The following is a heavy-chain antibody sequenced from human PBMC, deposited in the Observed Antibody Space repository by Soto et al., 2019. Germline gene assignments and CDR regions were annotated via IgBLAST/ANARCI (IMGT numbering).Heavy chain of an antibody. J-gene: IGHJ6*02. Sequence: ETLYLTCTVSGCSISSYYWSLIRQPPGKGLEWIGYIYYSGSTNYNPSLKSRVTISVDTSKNQFSLKLSSVTAADTAVYYCARDEYSSGWPGGYYYGMDVWGQGTTVTVSS. V-gene: IGHV4-59*01. CDR2: IYYSGST. CDR3: ARDEYSSGWPGGYYYGMDV. CDR1: GCSISSYY. D-gene: IGHD6-19*01.